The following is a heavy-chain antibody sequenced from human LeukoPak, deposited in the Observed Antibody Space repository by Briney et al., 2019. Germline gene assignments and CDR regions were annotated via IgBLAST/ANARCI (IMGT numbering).Heavy chain of an antibody. V-gene: IGHV3-53*01. CDR3: ARERVVPAAIGRFDP. Sequence: GGSLRLSCAASGFTVSSNYMSWVRQAPGKGLEWVSVIYSGGSTYYADSVKGRFTISRDNSKNTLYLQMNSLRAEDTAVYYCARERVVPAAIGRFDPWGQGTLVTVSS. CDR1: GFTVSSNY. D-gene: IGHD2-2*02. J-gene: IGHJ5*02. CDR2: IYSGGST.